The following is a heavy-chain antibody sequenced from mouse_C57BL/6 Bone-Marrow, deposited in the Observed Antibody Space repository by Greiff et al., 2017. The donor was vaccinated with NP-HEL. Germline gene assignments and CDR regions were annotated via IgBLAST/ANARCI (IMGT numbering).Heavy chain of an antibody. CDR3: ARDGYDRGYYFDY. V-gene: IGHV1-9*01. Sequence: VQLQQSGAELMKPGASVKLSCKATGYTFTGYWIEWVKQRPGHGLEWIGEILPGSGSTNYTEKFKGKATFTADTSSNTAYMQLSSLTTEDSAIYYCARDGYDRGYYFDYWGQGTTLTVSS. D-gene: IGHD2-2*01. CDR2: ILPGSGST. CDR1: GYTFTGYW. J-gene: IGHJ2*01.